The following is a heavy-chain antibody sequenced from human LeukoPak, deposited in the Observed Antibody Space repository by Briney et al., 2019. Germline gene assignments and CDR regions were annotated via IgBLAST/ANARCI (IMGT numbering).Heavy chain of an antibody. Sequence: GASVKVSCKASGYTFTGYYMHWVRQAPGQGLEWMGIINPSGGSTSYAQKFQGRVTMTRDMSTSTVYMELSSLRSEDTAVYYCARDPSDYSFDYWGQGTLVTVSS. CDR1: GYTFTGYY. CDR3: ARDPSDYSFDY. D-gene: IGHD4-11*01. V-gene: IGHV1-46*01. CDR2: INPSGGST. J-gene: IGHJ4*02.